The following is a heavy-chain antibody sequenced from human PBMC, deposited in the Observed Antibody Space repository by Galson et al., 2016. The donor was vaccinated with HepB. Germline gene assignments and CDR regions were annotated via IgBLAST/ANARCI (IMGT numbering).Heavy chain of an antibody. CDR2: INWNGDSP. J-gene: IGHJ1*01. D-gene: IGHD6-19*01. CDR3: AKGVALWYSSGWGERYFQH. Sequence: SLRLSCAASGLTFEDFSMHWVRQVPGKGLEWVSCINWNGDSPYYADSVKGRFTISRDNKKNSLYLPMNSLRTEDTALYYCAKGVALWYSSGWGERYFQHWGQGTLVTVSS. CDR1: GLTFEDFS. V-gene: IGHV3-43*01.